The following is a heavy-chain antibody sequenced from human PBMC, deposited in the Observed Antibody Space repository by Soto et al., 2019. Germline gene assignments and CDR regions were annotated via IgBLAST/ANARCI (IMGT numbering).Heavy chain of an antibody. CDR1: GYTFTSYG. CDR3: APRYGSGSYYGGRDAFDI. Sequence: QVQLVQSGAEVKKPGASVKVSCKASGYTFTSYGISWVRQAPGQGLEWMGWISAYNGNTNYAQKLQGRVTMTTDTSTSTAYMELRSLRSDDTAVYYCAPRYGSGSYYGGRDAFDIWGQGTMVTVSS. V-gene: IGHV1-18*01. J-gene: IGHJ3*02. D-gene: IGHD3-10*01. CDR2: ISAYNGNT.